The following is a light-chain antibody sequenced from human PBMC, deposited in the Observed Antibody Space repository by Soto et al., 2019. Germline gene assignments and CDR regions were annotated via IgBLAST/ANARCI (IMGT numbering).Light chain of an antibody. Sequence: DIQMTQTPSTLSASVGDTVTITCRASQSLSEWLAWYQQKPGKAPRLLIYDASSLEREVPSRFSGSGSGTEFTLTSSILQPNDVTAYYCQKYNSAPLTFGGGTKVEIK. CDR3: QKYNSAPLT. CDR1: QSLSEW. V-gene: IGKV1-5*01. J-gene: IGKJ4*01. CDR2: DAS.